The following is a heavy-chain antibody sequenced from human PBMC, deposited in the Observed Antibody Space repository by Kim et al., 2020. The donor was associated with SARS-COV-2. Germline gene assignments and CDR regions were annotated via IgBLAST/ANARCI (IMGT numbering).Heavy chain of an antibody. CDR3: ARVAPARYSSSWYDLGMGYYYYGMDV. CDR1: GFTFSDYY. V-gene: IGHV3-11*06. J-gene: IGHJ6*02. Sequence: GGSLRLSCAASGFTFSDYYMSWIRQAPGKGLEWVSYISSSSSYTNYADSVKGRFTISRDNAKNSLYLQMNSLRAEDTAVYYCARVAPARYSSSWYDLGMGYYYYGMDVWGQGTTVTVSS. D-gene: IGHD6-13*01. CDR2: ISSSSSYT.